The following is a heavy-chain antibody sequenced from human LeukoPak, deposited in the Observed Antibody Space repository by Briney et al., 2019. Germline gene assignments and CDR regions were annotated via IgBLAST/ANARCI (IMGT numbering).Heavy chain of an antibody. J-gene: IGHJ4*02. CDR3: AKRRYCTTTSCHDFDY. Sequence: GGSLRLSCAASGLTFSTYAMSWVRQSPGKGLEWVSTISKSGANLNYADSVKGRFTISRDNSKNTLYLQMNSLRPGDTAVYYCAKRRYCTTTSCHDFDYWGQGTLVTVSS. D-gene: IGHD2-2*01. CDR2: ISKSGANL. V-gene: IGHV3-23*01. CDR1: GLTFSTYA.